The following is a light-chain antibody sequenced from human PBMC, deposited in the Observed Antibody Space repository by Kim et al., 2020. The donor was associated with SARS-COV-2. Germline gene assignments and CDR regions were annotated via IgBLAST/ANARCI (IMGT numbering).Light chain of an antibody. CDR1: QSVSRSY. CDR3: QQYGSSPFT. Sequence: EIVLTQSPGTLSLSPGKRATLSCRASQSVSRSYLAWYQQKPGQAPRLLIYGASSRATGIPDRFSGSGSATDFTLTISRLEPEDFAVYYCQQYGSSPFTFGQGTKLEIK. J-gene: IGKJ2*01. V-gene: IGKV3-20*01. CDR2: GAS.